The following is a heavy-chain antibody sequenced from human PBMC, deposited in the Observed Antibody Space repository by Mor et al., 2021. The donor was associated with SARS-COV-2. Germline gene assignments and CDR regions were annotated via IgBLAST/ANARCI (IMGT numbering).Heavy chain of an antibody. CDR3: AREDIVVVPAAIYYGMDV. J-gene: IGHJ6*02. V-gene: IGHV3-30-3*01. Sequence: AVISYDGSNKYYADSVKGRFTISRDNSKNTLYLQMNSLRAEDTAVYYCAREDIVVVPAAIYYGMDVWGQGTTVTVSS. CDR2: ISYDGSNK. D-gene: IGHD2-2*01.